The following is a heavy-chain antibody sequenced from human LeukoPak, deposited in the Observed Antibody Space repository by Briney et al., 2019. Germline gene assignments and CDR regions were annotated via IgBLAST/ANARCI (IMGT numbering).Heavy chain of an antibody. D-gene: IGHD3-10*01. CDR2: VYYTGST. J-gene: IGHJ4*02. V-gene: IGHV4-39*02. CDR3: ARHRGRYYDSGSYYYFDY. CDR1: GGSISSSGYY. Sequence: PETLSLTCTVSGGSISSSGYYWGWIRQPPGKGLEWVGSVYYTGSTFYNPSLKSRVTTSVDTSKNHFSLNLSSVTAADTAVYYCARHRGRYYDSGSYYYFDYWGQGTLVTVSS.